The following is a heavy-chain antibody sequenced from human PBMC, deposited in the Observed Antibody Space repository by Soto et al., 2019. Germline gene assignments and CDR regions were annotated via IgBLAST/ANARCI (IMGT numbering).Heavy chain of an antibody. V-gene: IGHV1-46*01. Sequence: ASVKVSCKASGYTCTNFYIHWVRHAPGQGLEWMGAINPTGDTTTYVQNFQGRVTLTTYTSTSTVCFQLRSLGSEDRPVYYCARANSMSRGLVKDFPPPLYWGQGTLVTVSS. D-gene: IGHD3-10*01. CDR3: ARANSMSRGLVKDFPPPLY. CDR2: INPTGDTT. J-gene: IGHJ4*02. CDR1: GYTCTNFY.